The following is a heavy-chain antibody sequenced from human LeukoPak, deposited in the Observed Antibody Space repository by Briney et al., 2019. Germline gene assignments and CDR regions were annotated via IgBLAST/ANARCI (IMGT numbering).Heavy chain of an antibody. Sequence: SETLSLTCTVSGGSISSSNYYWGWIRQPPGKGLEWIGNIYYSGSTYYKPSLKTRVTISVDTSKNQFSLKLTSVTAADTAVYYCARHASVDGNWPRPLDYWGQGRTVTVSS. CDR1: GGSISSSNYY. V-gene: IGHV4-39*01. J-gene: IGHJ4*02. CDR2: IYYSGST. D-gene: IGHD6-19*01. CDR3: ARHASVDGNWPRPLDY.